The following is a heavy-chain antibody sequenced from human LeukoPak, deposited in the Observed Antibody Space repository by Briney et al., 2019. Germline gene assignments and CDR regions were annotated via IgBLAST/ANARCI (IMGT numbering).Heavy chain of an antibody. CDR1: GYTFTGYY. V-gene: IGHV1-2*02. CDR2: INPNSGGT. J-gene: IGHJ4*02. D-gene: IGHD3-3*01. CDR3: ARGGYDFWSGYYLDY. Sequence: GASVKVSCKASGYTFTGYYIHWVRQAPGQGLEWMGWINPNSGGTNYAQKFQGRVTMTRDTSISTAYMELSRLRSDDTAVYYCARGGYDFWSGYYLDYWGQGTLVTVSS.